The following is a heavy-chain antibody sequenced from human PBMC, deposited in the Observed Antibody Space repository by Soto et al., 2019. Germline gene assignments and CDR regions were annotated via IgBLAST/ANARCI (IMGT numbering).Heavy chain of an antibody. CDR2: ISSSSSYI. J-gene: IGHJ3*02. D-gene: IGHD3-22*01. V-gene: IGHV3-21*01. Sequence: GGSLRLSCAASGFTFSSYSMNWVRQAPGKGLEWVSSISSSSSYIYYADSVKGRFTISRDNAKDSLYLQMNSLRAEDTAVYYCAGGKKYYYDSSGYYYRGAAFDIWGQGTMVTVSS. CDR1: GFTFSSYS. CDR3: AGGKKYYYDSSGYYYRGAAFDI.